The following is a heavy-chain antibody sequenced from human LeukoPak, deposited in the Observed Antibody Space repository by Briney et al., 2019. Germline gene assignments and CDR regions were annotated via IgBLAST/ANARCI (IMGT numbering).Heavy chain of an antibody. J-gene: IGHJ3*02. CDR1: GGTFSSYA. Sequence: SVKVSCKASGGTFSSYAISWVRQAPGQGLEWMGRIIPILGIANYAQKFQGGVTITADKSTSTAYMELSSLRSEDTAVYYCSRDSSGYFESMLFDIWGQGTMVTVSS. CDR2: IIPILGIA. V-gene: IGHV1-69*04. CDR3: SRDSSGYFESMLFDI. D-gene: IGHD3-22*01.